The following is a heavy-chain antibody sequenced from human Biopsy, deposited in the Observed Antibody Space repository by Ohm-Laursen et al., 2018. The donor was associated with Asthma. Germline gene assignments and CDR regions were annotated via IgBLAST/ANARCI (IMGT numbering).Heavy chain of an antibody. V-gene: IGHV3-30*03. Sequence: SLRLSCAASGFAVSRDHMFWVRQAPGKGLEWVAVISYDGSNKYYADSVKGRFTISRDNSKNTLYLQMNSLRAEDTAVYYCAREGGDYLSGYYYYYGMDVWGQGTTVTVSS. CDR3: AREGGDYLSGYYYYYGMDV. CDR1: GFAVSRDH. CDR2: ISYDGSNK. J-gene: IGHJ6*02. D-gene: IGHD4-17*01.